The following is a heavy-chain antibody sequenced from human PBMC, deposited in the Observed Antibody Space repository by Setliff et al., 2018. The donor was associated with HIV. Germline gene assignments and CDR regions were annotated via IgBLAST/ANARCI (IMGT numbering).Heavy chain of an antibody. J-gene: IGHJ1*01. CDR1: GGAFSRFY. D-gene: IGHD3-16*01. Sequence: SETLSLTCAVYGGAFSRFYWSWLRQAPEKGLEWIGDINHSGITNYTPSLKSRVSISVDTSKNQFSLKLSSVTAADTAVYYCARHDADGGGPFFQHWGQGTPVTVSS. CDR3: ARHDADGGGPFFQH. CDR2: INHSGIT. V-gene: IGHV4-34*01.